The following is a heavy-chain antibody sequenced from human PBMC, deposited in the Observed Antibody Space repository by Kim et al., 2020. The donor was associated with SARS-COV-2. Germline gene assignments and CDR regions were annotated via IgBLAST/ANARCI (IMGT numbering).Heavy chain of an antibody. CDR2: ISAYNGNT. CDR3: ARGNGYSSSWYSDYYGMDV. CDR1: GYTFTSYG. J-gene: IGHJ6*02. V-gene: IGHV1-18*01. Sequence: ASVKVSCKASGYTFTSYGISWVRQAPGQGLEWMGWISAYNGNTNYAQKLQGRVTMTTDTSTSTAYMELRSLRSDDTAVYYCARGNGYSSSWYSDYYGMDVWGQGTTVTVSS. D-gene: IGHD6-13*01.